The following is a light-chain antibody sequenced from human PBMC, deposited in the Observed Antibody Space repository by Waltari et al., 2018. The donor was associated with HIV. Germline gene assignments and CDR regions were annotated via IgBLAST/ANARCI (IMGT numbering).Light chain of an antibody. V-gene: IGLV2-14*03. CDR2: DVS. J-gene: IGLJ3*02. CDR1: SSDVGGYNN. CDR3: ESYTSTSVWV. Sequence: QSALTQPASVSGSPGQSITISCTGSSSDVGGYNNVSWYQQHPGKAPRLMIYDVSTRPSGVSDRFSGSKSGDTASLTISGLQAEDEADYYCESYTSTSVWVFGGGTRLTVL.